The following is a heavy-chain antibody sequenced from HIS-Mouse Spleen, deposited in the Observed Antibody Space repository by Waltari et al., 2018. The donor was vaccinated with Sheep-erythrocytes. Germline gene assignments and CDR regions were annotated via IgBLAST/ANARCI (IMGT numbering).Heavy chain of an antibody. V-gene: IGHV3-15*01. Sequence: EVQLVESGGGLVKPGGSLRLSCAASGFTVSNAWMIWVRQAPGKGLEWVGRIKSKTDGGTTVYAAPVKGRFTISRDDSKNTLYLQMNSLKTEDTAVYYCTTVFRVADAFDIWGQGTMVTVSS. CDR1: GFTVSNAW. CDR2: IKSKTDGGTT. CDR3: TTVFRVADAFDI. D-gene: IGHD3-3*01. J-gene: IGHJ3*02.